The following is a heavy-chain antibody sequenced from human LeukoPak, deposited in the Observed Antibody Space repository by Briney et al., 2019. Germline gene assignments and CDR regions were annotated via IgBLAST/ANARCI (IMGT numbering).Heavy chain of an antibody. V-gene: IGHV4-34*01. J-gene: IGHJ3*02. CDR1: GGSFSGYY. CDR3: ARSGEWNYDFWSAQLGDAFDI. D-gene: IGHD3-3*01. CDR2: INHSGST. Sequence: SETLSLTCAVYGGSFSGYYWSWIRQPPGKGLEWIGEINHSGSTNYNPSLKSRVTISVDTSKNQFSLKLSSVTAADTAVYYCARSGEWNYDFWSAQLGDAFDIWSQGTMVTVSS.